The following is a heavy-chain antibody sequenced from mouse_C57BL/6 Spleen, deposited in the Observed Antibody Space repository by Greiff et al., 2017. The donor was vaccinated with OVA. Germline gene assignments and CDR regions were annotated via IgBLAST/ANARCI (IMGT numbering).Heavy chain of an antibody. V-gene: IGHV1-82*01. D-gene: IGHD2-2*01. CDR1: GYAFSSSW. Sequence: QVQLQQSGPELVKPGASVKISCKASGYAFSSSWMNWVKQRPGKGLEWIGRIYPGDGDTNYNGKFKGKATLTEDKSSSTAYMQLSSLTSEDSAVYFCARSDGYEDAMDYWGQGTSVTVSS. CDR3: ARSDGYEDAMDY. J-gene: IGHJ4*01. CDR2: IYPGDGDT.